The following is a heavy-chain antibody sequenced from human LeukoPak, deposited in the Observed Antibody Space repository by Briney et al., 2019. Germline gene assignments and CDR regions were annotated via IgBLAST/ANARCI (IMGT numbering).Heavy chain of an antibody. CDR2: IRYDGSNK. CDR3: AKDVGFWSGNIDY. CDR1: GFTFSSYG. Sequence: GGSLRLSCAASGFTFSSYGMHWVRQAPGKGLEWVAFIRYDGSNKYYADSVKGRFTISRDNSKNTLYLQMNSLRAGDTAVYYCAKDVGFWSGNIDYWGQGTLVTVSS. V-gene: IGHV3-30*02. D-gene: IGHD3-3*01. J-gene: IGHJ4*02.